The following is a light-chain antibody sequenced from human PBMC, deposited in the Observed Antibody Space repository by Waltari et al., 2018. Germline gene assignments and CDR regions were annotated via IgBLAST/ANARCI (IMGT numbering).Light chain of an antibody. CDR1: RGHSSNV. Sequence: QLVLTQSPSASASLGASVKLTCTLSRGHSSNVIAWLQQQPEKGPRYWMKVNSDGSHSKGDKIPGRFSGSSSGAAHFLTISSLQSEDEADYYCQTGGHGTWVFGGGTKLTVL. CDR3: QTGGHGTWV. V-gene: IGLV4-69*01. J-gene: IGLJ3*02. CDR2: VNSDGSH.